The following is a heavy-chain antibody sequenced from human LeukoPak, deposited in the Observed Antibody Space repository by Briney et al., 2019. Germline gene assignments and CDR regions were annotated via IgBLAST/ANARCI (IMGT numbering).Heavy chain of an antibody. Sequence: PSETLSLTCAVYGGSFSGYYWSWIRQPPGKGLEWIGKINHSGSTNYNPSLKSRVTISVDTSKNQFSLKLSSVTAADTAVYYCARGPDSEITMVRGVNYYYGMDVWGQGTTVTVSS. CDR3: ARGPDSEITMVRGVNYYYGMDV. J-gene: IGHJ6*02. V-gene: IGHV4-34*01. D-gene: IGHD3-10*01. CDR1: GGSFSGYY. CDR2: INHSGST.